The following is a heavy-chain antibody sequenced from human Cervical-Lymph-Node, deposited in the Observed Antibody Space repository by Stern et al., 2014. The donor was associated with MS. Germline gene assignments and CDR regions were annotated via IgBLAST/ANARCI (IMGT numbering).Heavy chain of an antibody. CDR2: SIPAFGTP. CDR3: TRGASSAAWYRHAVDV. CDR1: GGALNTYA. V-gene: IGHV1-69*01. J-gene: IGHJ6*02. Sequence: VQLVESGAGVRKPGSSVKVSCKASGGALNTYAIHWVRLAPGQGLEWMGGSIPAFGTPVDAQKVKGRVTIAADESTSTDYMELSSLRSDDTAVYYCTRGASSAAWYRHAVDVWGQGTTVTVSS. D-gene: IGHD1-26*01.